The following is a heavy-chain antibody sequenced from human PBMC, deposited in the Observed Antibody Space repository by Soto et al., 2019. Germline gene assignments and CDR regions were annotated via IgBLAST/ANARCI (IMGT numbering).Heavy chain of an antibody. V-gene: IGHV3-64D*06. Sequence: VQLVESGGTLVQPGGSLRLSCSASGFTFNTFAMHWVRQTPGKGLEFVSAISSNGGNTYYADSVKGRFAISRDNSKNTLYLQMYSRRPEDTDLYYCVKEGYMRSDWYGQFDCWGQGTLVTVSS. CDR3: VKEGYMRSDWYGQFDC. CDR1: GFTFNTFA. CDR2: ISSNGGNT. J-gene: IGHJ4*02. D-gene: IGHD6-19*01.